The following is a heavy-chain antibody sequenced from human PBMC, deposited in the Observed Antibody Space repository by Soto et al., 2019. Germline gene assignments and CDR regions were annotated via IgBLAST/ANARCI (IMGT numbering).Heavy chain of an antibody. D-gene: IGHD3-10*02. V-gene: IGHV4-59*08. Sequence: SETLSLTCTVSGGSTSSYCWSWIRQPPGKGLEWIGYIYYSGSTNYNPSLKSRVTISVDTSKNQFSLKLSSVTAADTAVYYCARHVRGDAFDIWGQGTMVTVSS. CDR1: GGSTSSYC. CDR2: IYYSGST. CDR3: ARHVRGDAFDI. J-gene: IGHJ3*02.